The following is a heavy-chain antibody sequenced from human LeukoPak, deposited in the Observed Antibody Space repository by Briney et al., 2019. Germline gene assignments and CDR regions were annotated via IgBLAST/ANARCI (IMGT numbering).Heavy chain of an antibody. CDR2: ISGSGGST. Sequence: GGSLRLSYAASGFTFSSYAMSWVRQAPGKGLEWVSAISGSGGSTYYADSVKGRFTISRDNSKNTLYLQMNSLRAEDTAVYYCAKDRYSSSPPTPNWFDPWGQGTLVTVSS. V-gene: IGHV3-23*01. J-gene: IGHJ5*02. D-gene: IGHD6-6*01. CDR1: GFTFSSYA. CDR3: AKDRYSSSPPTPNWFDP.